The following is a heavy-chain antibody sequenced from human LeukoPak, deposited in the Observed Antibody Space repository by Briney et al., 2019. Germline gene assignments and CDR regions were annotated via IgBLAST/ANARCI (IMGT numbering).Heavy chain of an antibody. CDR1: GGTFSSYA. CDR2: IIPIFGTA. CDR3: ARVDSALNLGMDV. Sequence: SVKVSCKASGGTFSSYAISWVRQAPGQGLEWMGGIIPIFGTANYAQKFQGRVTVTADESTSTAYMELSSLRSEDTAVYYCARVDSALNLGMDVWGQGTTVTVSS. J-gene: IGHJ6*02. V-gene: IGHV1-69*13. D-gene: IGHD3/OR15-3a*01.